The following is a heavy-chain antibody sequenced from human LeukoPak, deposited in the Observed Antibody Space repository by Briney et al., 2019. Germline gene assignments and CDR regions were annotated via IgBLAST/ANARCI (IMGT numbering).Heavy chain of an antibody. D-gene: IGHD3-22*01. V-gene: IGHV1-8*01. J-gene: IGHJ4*02. CDR3: ARGSTARYYYDSSGYYRGAVDY. CDR1: GYTFTSYD. Sequence: ASVKVSCKASGYTFTSYDISWVRQATGQGLEWMGWMNPNSGNTGYAQKFQGRVTMTTDTSTSTAYMELRSLRSDDTAVYYCARGSTARYYYDSSGYYRGAVDYWGQGTLVTISS. CDR2: MNPNSGNT.